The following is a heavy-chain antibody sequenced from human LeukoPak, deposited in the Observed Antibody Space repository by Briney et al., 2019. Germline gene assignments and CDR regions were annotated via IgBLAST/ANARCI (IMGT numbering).Heavy chain of an antibody. Sequence: ASVKVSCKASGYTFTSYEINWVRQATGQGLEWMGRMNPNRGNTDYAQKFQGRVTMTRNTAINTLYMELSSLRSDDTAVYYCARARRNYGILTGPGTFDYWGQGILVTVSS. J-gene: IGHJ4*02. V-gene: IGHV1-8*01. CDR3: ARARRNYGILTGPGTFDY. CDR1: GYTFTSYE. CDR2: MNPNRGNT. D-gene: IGHD3-9*01.